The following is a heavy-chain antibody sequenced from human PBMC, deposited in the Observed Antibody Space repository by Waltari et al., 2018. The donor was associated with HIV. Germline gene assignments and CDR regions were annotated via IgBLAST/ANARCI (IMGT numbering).Heavy chain of an antibody. CDR2: ISSSGSTI. J-gene: IGHJ4*02. D-gene: IGHD6-13*01. CDR1: GCTSSSSG. Sequence: EVQLVESGGGLVQPGGSLRRSCAASGCTSSSSGMNWVRQAPGKGLEWVSYISSSGSTIYYADSVKGRFTISRDNAKNSLYLQMNSLRAEDTAVYYCARGGSSWFYFDYWGQGTLVTVSS. CDR3: ARGGSSWFYFDY. V-gene: IGHV3-48*03.